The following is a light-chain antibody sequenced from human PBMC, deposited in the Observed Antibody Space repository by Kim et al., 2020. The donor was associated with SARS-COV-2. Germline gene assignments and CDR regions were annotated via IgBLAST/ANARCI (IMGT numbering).Light chain of an antibody. CDR3: QSADSSRTYLVV. CDR2: KDS. V-gene: IGLV3-25*03. Sequence: PGQTARITCSGDALQKQYAYWYQQKPGQAPVLVIYKDSERPSGIPERFSGSSSGTTVTLTISGVQAEDEADYYCQSADSSRTYLVVFGGGTQLTVL. CDR1: ALQKQY. J-gene: IGLJ2*01.